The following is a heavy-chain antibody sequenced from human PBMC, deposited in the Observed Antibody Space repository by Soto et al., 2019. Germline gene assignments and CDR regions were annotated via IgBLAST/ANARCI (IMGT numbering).Heavy chain of an antibody. CDR2: IYYSGST. J-gene: IGHJ4*02. CDR3: ARTRDGYSAFDY. V-gene: IGHV4-59*01. CDR1: GDYFSTYG. Sequence: QVQLQESGPGLVKPSETLSLTCTVSGDYFSTYGWTWIRQPPGKGLEWIGYIYYSGSTNYNPSLKSRVTISIATSKNQFSLNVTSVTAADTAMYYCARTRDGYSAFDYWGQGTLVTVSS. D-gene: IGHD2-15*01.